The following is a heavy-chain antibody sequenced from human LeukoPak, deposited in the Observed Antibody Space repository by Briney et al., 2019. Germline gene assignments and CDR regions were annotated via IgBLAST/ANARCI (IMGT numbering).Heavy chain of an antibody. CDR2: ISYDGGNK. J-gene: IGHJ6*02. V-gene: IGHV3-30*18. CDR1: GFTFNTHG. D-gene: IGHD3-9*01. Sequence: GRSLRLSCAASGFTFNTHGMHWVRQAPGKGLEWVAVISYDGGNKNYGDSVKGRFTVSRDNSKNILFLQMTNLRAEDMAVYYCAKSNYDILTGFYPEDNPYYGLDVWGQGTPVTVSS. CDR3: AKSNYDILTGFYPEDNPYYGLDV.